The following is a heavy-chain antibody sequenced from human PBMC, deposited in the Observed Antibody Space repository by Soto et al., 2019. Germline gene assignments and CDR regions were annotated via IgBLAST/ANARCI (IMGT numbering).Heavy chain of an antibody. D-gene: IGHD6-19*01. CDR2: ITSDTNTI. CDR1: GFRFSIYS. J-gene: IGHJ4*02. V-gene: IGHV3-48*01. Sequence: EVQLVESGGGLVQPGGSLRLSCAASGFRFSIYSMNWVRQAPGKGLEWSAYITSDTNTIKYADSVKGRFTISRDNDKNSVYLQMNSLRAEDTAVYYCARSVEGHFDYWGQGTVVTVSA. CDR3: ARSVEGHFDY.